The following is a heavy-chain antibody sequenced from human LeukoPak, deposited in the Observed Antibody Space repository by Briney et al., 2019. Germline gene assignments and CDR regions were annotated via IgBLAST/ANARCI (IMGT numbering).Heavy chain of an antibody. D-gene: IGHD6-13*01. V-gene: IGHV1-18*01. CDR3: ARARGIEYSSSWYLRDY. CDR1: GGTFSSYA. Sequence: ASVKVSCKASGGTFSSYAISWVRQALGQGLEWMGWISAYNGNTNYAQKLQGRVTMTTDTSTSTAYMELRSLRSDDTAVYYCARARGIEYSSSWYLRDYWGQGTLVTVSS. J-gene: IGHJ4*02. CDR2: ISAYNGNT.